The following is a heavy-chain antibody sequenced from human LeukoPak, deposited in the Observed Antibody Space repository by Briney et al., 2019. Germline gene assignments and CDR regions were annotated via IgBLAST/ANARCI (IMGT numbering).Heavy chain of an antibody. Sequence: GGSLRLSCAASGFTFSSYGMHWVRQAPGKGLEWVAVISYDGSNKYYADSVKGRFTISRDNSKNTLYLQMNSLRAEDTAVYYCAKDFVGTGNFRGGDYWGQGTLVTVSS. D-gene: IGHD1-1*01. J-gene: IGHJ4*02. CDR3: AKDFVGTGNFRGGDY. CDR1: GFTFSSYG. V-gene: IGHV3-30*18. CDR2: ISYDGSNK.